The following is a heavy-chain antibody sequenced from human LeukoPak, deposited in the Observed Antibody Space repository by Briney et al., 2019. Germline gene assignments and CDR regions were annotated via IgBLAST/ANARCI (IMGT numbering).Heavy chain of an antibody. Sequence: GGSLRLSCAASGFTFSSYAMHWVRQAPGKGLEWVAVISYDGSNKYYADSVKGRFTISRDNSKNTLYLQMNSLRAEDTAVYYCAKDREWAVAGPGTELDYWGQGTLVTVSS. V-gene: IGHV3-30*04. CDR2: ISYDGSNK. D-gene: IGHD6-19*01. J-gene: IGHJ4*02. CDR1: GFTFSSYA. CDR3: AKDREWAVAGPGTELDY.